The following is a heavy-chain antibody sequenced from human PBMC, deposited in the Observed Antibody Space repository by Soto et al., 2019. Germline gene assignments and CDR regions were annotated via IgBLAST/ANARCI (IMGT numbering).Heavy chain of an antibody. V-gene: IGHV4-30-4*01. CDR2: IYSNGSP. Sequence: QVHLQESGPGLVKPSETLSLTCTVSGGSISSGDYFWSWIRQPPGKGLEWIAYIYSNGSPYYNPALKSRVTISLDTSQNQFALKLSSVTAADTAVYFCAREVGQTSSSDAFDIWGQGTMVTVSS. CDR1: GGSISSGDYF. CDR3: AREVGQTSSSDAFDI. J-gene: IGHJ3*02. D-gene: IGHD6-6*01.